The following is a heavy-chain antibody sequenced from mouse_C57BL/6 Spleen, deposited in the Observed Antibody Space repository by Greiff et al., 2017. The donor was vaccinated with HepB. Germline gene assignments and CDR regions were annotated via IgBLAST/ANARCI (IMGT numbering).Heavy chain of an antibody. CDR3: AIEDYYGSSYEAY. D-gene: IGHD1-1*01. Sequence: QVQLQQPGAELVKPGASVKVSCKASGYTFPSYWMHWVKQRPGQGLEWIGRIHPSDSDTNYNQKFKGKATLTVDKSSSTAYMQLSSLTSEDSAVYYCAIEDYYGSSYEAYWGQGTLVTVSA. J-gene: IGHJ3*01. V-gene: IGHV1-74*01. CDR1: GYTFPSYW. CDR2: IHPSDSDT.